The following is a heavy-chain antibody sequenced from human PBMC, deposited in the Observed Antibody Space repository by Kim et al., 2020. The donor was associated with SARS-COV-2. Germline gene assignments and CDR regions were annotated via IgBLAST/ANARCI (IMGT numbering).Heavy chain of an antibody. CDR2: LSPYNGNT. CDR1: GYSFTSFA. CDR3: AREESSHCTATYCFAFDP. Sequence: ASVKVSCKASGYSFTSFAISWVRQAPGQGLEWMGWLSPYNGNTNYAQKFRGRVTMTTDTSTSTAYMELRSLISDDTAMYYCAREESSHCTATYCFAFDPWGQGSLV. V-gene: IGHV1-18*01. J-gene: IGHJ5*02. D-gene: IGHD2-8*02.